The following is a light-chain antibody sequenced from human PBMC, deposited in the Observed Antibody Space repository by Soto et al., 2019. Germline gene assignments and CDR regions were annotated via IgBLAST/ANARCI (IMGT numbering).Light chain of an antibody. Sequence: QSVLTQPPSVSGAPGQRVTISCTGRSSNIGAGYDVHWYQQLPGTAPKLLIYGNSNRPSGVPDRFSGSKSGTSASLGITGLQAEDEADYYCQSYDSSLSGWVFGGGTKLTVL. CDR1: SSNIGAGYD. J-gene: IGLJ2*01. V-gene: IGLV1-40*01. CDR3: QSYDSSLSGWV. CDR2: GNS.